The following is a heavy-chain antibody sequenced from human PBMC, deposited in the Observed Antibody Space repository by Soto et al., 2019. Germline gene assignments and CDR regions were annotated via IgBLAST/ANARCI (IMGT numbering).Heavy chain of an antibody. CDR3: AMRRGSPTWVDY. CDR2: IYYSGST. D-gene: IGHD5-12*01. CDR1: GGSISSYY. J-gene: IGHJ4*02. Sequence: SETLSLTCTVSGGSISSYYWSWIRQPPGKGLEWIGYIYYSGSTNYNPSLKSRVTISVDTSKNQFSLKLSSVTAADTAGYYCAMRRGSPTWVDYWGQGTLVTV. V-gene: IGHV4-59*01.